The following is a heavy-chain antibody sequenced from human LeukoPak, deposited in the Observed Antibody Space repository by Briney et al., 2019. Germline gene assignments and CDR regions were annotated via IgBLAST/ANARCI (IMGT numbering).Heavy chain of an antibody. CDR1: GYTFTSYG. CDR2: ISAYNGNT. Sequence: ASVKVSCKASGYTFTSYGISWVRQAPGQGLEWMGWISAYNGNTNYAQKLQGRVTMTTDTSTSTAYMELRSLRSDDTAVYYCARGGLEGYYDSSGYYEDYSDYWGQGTLVTVSS. J-gene: IGHJ4*02. V-gene: IGHV1-18*01. CDR3: ARGGLEGYYDSSGYYEDYSDY. D-gene: IGHD3-22*01.